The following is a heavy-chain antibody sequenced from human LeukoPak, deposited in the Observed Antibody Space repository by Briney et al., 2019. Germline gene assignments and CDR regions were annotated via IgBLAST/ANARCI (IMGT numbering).Heavy chain of an antibody. CDR3: ARGHYYDSSGQPGGY. D-gene: IGHD3-22*01. Sequence: ASVTVSCKASGYTFTIYDINWVRQATGQGLEWMGIINPSGGSTSYAQKFQGRVTMTRDMSTSIVYMELSSLRSEDTAVYYCARGHYYDSSGQPGGYWGQGTLVTVSS. V-gene: IGHV1-46*01. CDR2: INPSGGST. J-gene: IGHJ4*02. CDR1: GYTFTIYD.